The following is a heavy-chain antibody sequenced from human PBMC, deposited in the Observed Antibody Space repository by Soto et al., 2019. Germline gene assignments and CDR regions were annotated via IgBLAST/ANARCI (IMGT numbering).Heavy chain of an antibody. CDR3: ARHEKDYDFWSGYSSHNWFDR. V-gene: IGHV5-51*01. CDR2: IYPGDSDT. Sequence: PGESLKISCKGSGYSFTSYWIGWVRQMPGKGLEWMGIIYPGDSDTRYSPSFQGQVTISADKSISTAYLQWSSLKTSDTAMYYCARHEKDYDFWSGYSSHNWFDRWGPGTLVTVSS. CDR1: GYSFTSYW. D-gene: IGHD3-3*01. J-gene: IGHJ5*02.